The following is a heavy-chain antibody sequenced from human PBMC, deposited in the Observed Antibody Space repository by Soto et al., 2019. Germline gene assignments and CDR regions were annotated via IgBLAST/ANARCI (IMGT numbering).Heavy chain of an antibody. V-gene: IGHV3-21*01. CDR3: ARVPYSSSSSKLKFKTFDY. CDR2: ISSSSSYI. CDR1: GFTFSSYS. Sequence: GGSLRLSCAASGFTFSSYSMNWVRQAPGKGLEWVSSISSSSSYIYYADSVKGRFTISRDNAKNSLYLQMNSLRAEDTAVYYCARVPYSSSSSKLKFKTFDYWGQGTLVTVSS. J-gene: IGHJ4*02. D-gene: IGHD6-6*01.